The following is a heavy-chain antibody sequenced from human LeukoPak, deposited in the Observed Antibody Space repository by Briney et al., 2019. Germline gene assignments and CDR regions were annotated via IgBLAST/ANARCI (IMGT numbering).Heavy chain of an antibody. CDR2: IYPGDSDT. Sequence: GESLKISCKGSGYSFTSYWIGWVRQMPGKGLEWMGIIYPGDSDTRYSPSFQGQVTISADKSISTAYLQWSSLKVSDTAMYYCARLDFWSGYYMMFDPWGQGTLVTVSS. D-gene: IGHD3-3*01. V-gene: IGHV5-51*01. CDR1: GYSFTSYW. J-gene: IGHJ5*02. CDR3: ARLDFWSGYYMMFDP.